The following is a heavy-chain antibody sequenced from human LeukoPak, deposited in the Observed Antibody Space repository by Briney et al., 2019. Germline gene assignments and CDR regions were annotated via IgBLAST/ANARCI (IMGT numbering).Heavy chain of an antibody. CDR1: GFIFSNYV. J-gene: IGHJ4*02. D-gene: IGHD2-21*01. Sequence: GGSLRLSCEASGFIFSNYVMGWVRQAPGKGLEWVSSISVGGGDTFTADSVKGRFTITRENSKNALYLQMMGLRVEDTAIYYCAKLNLGEMAYFDSWGQGILVTVSS. V-gene: IGHV3-23*01. CDR3: AKLNLGEMAYFDS. CDR2: ISVGGGDT.